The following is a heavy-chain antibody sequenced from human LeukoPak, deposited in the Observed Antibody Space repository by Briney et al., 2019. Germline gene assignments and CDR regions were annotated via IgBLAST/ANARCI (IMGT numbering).Heavy chain of an antibody. V-gene: IGHV4-34*01. CDR2: INHSGST. J-gene: IGHJ4*02. CDR3: GRWDWGSASLDY. Sequence: PSETLSLTCAVYGGSFSGYYWSWIRQPPGKGLEWIGEINHSGSTNYNPSLKSRVTISVDTSKNQFSLKLTSVTAADTAVYYCGRWDWGSASLDYWGQGTLVTVSS. CDR1: GGSFSGYY. D-gene: IGHD7-27*01.